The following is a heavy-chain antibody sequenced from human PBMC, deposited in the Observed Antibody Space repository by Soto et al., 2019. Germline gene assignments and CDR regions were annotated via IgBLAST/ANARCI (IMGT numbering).Heavy chain of an antibody. Sequence: EVQLVESGGGLVQPGGSLRLSCAASRFTFSSYWMSWVRQAPGKGLEWVANIKQDGSEKYYVDSVKGRFTISRDNAKNSLYLQMNSLRAEDTAVYYCARGDQYYDILTGHFDYWGQGTLVTVSS. V-gene: IGHV3-7*05. D-gene: IGHD3-9*01. J-gene: IGHJ4*02. CDR1: RFTFSSYW. CDR3: ARGDQYYDILTGHFDY. CDR2: IKQDGSEK.